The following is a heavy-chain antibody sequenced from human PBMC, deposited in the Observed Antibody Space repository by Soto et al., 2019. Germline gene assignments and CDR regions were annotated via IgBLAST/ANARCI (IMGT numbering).Heavy chain of an antibody. J-gene: IGHJ4*02. V-gene: IGHV4-39*01. CDR2: IYYNGAT. Sequence: SSETLSLTCTVSGASISSSSYYWGWFRQPPGKGLEYIVTIYYNGATFYNPSLKSRVIVSVDTSKNQFSLKLSSVTAADTAVYYCAFQGWTSTWSYPEYWGQGTL. CDR3: AFQGWTSTWSYPEY. D-gene: IGHD6-13*01. CDR1: GASISSSSYY.